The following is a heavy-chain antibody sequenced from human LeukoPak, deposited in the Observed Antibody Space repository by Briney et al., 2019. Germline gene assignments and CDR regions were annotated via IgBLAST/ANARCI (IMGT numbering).Heavy chain of an antibody. J-gene: IGHJ4*02. CDR2: IKTDGST. CDR1: GYTFSSAW. D-gene: IGHD5-18*01. Sequence: GGSLRLSCTGSGYTFSSAWMQWVRQAPGKGLMWVSRIKTDGSTDYADSVKGRFTISRDNAKNTLYLQMNSLRGEDTAVYYCASTTMAIPGDYWGQGTLVTVSS. CDR3: ASTTMAIPGDY. V-gene: IGHV3-74*01.